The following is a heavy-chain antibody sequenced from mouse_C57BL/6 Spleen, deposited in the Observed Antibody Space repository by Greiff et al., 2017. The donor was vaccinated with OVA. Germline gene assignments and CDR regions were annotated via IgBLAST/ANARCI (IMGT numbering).Heavy chain of an antibody. CDR3: ARDYGSRGGYFDY. Sequence: EVQLQQSGPELVKPGASVKMSCKASGYTFTDYNMHWVKQSHGKSLEWIGYINPNNGGTSYNQKFKGKATLTVNKSSSTAYMELRSLTSEDSAVYYCARDYGSRGGYFDYWGKGTTLTVSS. D-gene: IGHD1-1*01. CDR1: GYTFTDYN. V-gene: IGHV1-22*01. J-gene: IGHJ2*01. CDR2: INPNNGGT.